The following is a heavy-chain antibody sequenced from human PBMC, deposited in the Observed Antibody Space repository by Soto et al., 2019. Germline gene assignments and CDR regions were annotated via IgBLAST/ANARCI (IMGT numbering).Heavy chain of an antibody. CDR2: IYPGDSDT. D-gene: IGHD2-2*01. Sequence: GESLKISCKGSGYSFTSYWIGWVRQMPGKGLEWMGIIYPGDSDTRYSPSFQGQVTISADKSISTAYLQWSSLKASDTAMYYCARLEDIVVVGGAFDIWGQGTMVTV. CDR1: GYSFTSYW. J-gene: IGHJ3*02. V-gene: IGHV5-51*01. CDR3: ARLEDIVVVGGAFDI.